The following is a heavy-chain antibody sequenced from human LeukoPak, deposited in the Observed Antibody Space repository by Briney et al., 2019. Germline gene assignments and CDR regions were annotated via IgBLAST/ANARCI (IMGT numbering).Heavy chain of an antibody. J-gene: IGHJ3*02. CDR2: INHSGST. V-gene: IGHV4-34*01. D-gene: IGHD2-2*01. CDR1: GGSFSGYY. Sequence: SETLSLTCAVYGGSFSGYYWSWIRQPPGKGLEWIGEINHSGSTNYNPSLKSRVTISVDTSKNQFSLKLSSVTAADTAVYYCASYHFRSDAFDIWGQGTMVTVSS. CDR3: ASYHFRSDAFDI.